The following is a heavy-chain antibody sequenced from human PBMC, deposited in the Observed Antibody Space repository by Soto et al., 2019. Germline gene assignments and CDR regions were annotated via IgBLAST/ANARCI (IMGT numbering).Heavy chain of an antibody. V-gene: IGHV3-23*01. CDR3: AKIKRLGAAADYYYGMDV. Sequence: LRLSCATSGFTFSSYAMSWVRQAPGKGLEWVSGISGSGGNTYYTDSVKGRFTISRDNSKNTLYLQMNSLRAEDTAIYYCAKIKRLGAAADYYYGMDVWGQGTTVTVSS. CDR2: ISGSGGNT. J-gene: IGHJ6*02. CDR1: GFTFSSYA. D-gene: IGHD6-13*01.